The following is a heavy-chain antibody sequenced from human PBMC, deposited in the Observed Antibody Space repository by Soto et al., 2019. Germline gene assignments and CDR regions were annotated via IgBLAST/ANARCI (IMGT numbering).Heavy chain of an antibody. CDR3: AKEWVVERPDAFDI. D-gene: IGHD2-15*01. V-gene: IGHV3-30*18. CDR1: GFTFSSYG. CDR2: ISYDGSNK. J-gene: IGHJ3*02. Sequence: GGSLRLSCAASGFTFSSYGMHWVRQAPGKGLEWVAVISYDGSNKYYADSVKGRFTISRDNSKNTLYLQMNSLRAEDTAVYYCAKEWVVERPDAFDIWGQGTMVTV.